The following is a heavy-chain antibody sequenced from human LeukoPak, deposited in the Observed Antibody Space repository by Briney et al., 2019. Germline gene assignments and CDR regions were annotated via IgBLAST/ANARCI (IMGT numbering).Heavy chain of an antibody. J-gene: IGHJ4*02. D-gene: IGHD2/OR15-2a*01. CDR3: ARGGGRHVEY. CDR1: GFTFSSYW. V-gene: IGHV3-7*05. CDR2: IKEDGSEK. Sequence: PRGSLRLSCAASGFTFSSYWMSWVRQAPGKGLEWVANIKEDGSEKNYVDSVKGRFTISRDNAKNSLYLQMNSLRAEDTAVYYCARGGGRHVEYWGQGNLVTVSS.